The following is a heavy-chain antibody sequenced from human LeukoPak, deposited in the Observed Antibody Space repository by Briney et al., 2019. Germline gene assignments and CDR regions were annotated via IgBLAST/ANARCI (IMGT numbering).Heavy chain of an antibody. CDR3: AKDPMVRRINWFDP. D-gene: IGHD3-10*01. Sequence: GGSLRLSCAASGFTFSSYSMNWVRQAPGKGLEWVSSISSSSSYIYYADSVKGRFTISRDNSKNTLYLQMNSLRAEDTAVYYCAKDPMVRRINWFDPWGQGTLVTVSS. CDR2: ISSSSSYI. CDR1: GFTFSSYS. J-gene: IGHJ5*02. V-gene: IGHV3-21*01.